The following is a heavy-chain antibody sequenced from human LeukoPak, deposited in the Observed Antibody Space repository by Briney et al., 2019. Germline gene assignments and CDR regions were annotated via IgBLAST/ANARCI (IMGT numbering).Heavy chain of an antibody. J-gene: IGHJ3*02. V-gene: IGHV4-59*01. D-gene: IGHD3-10*01. CDR2: IYYSGST. CDR3: ARSLYYYGSDSFDI. Sequence: SETLSLTCTVSGGSISSYYWNWIRQPPGKGLEWIGYIYYSGSTNYNPSLKSRVTISVDTSKNQFSLKLSSVTAADTAVYYCARSLYYYGSDSFDIWGQGAMVTVSS. CDR1: GGSISSYY.